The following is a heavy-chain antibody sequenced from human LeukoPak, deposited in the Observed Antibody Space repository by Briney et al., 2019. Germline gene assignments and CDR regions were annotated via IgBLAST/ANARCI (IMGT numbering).Heavy chain of an antibody. V-gene: IGHV3-48*01. CDR1: GFTFSSYS. CDR2: ISSSSSTI. Sequence: PGGSLRLSCAASGFTFSSYSMNWVRQAPGKGLEWVSYISSSSSTIYYADSVKGRFTISRDNAKNSLYLQMNSLRAEDTAVYYCARDATKHKVVIKGGGYFDYWGQGTLVTVSS. J-gene: IGHJ4*02. D-gene: IGHD3-22*01. CDR3: ARDATKHKVVIKGGGYFDY.